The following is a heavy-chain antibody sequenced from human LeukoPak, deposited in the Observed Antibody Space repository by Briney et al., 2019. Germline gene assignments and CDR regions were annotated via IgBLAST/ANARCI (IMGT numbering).Heavy chain of an antibody. CDR2: IIPIFGTA. CDR1: GGTFSSYA. J-gene: IGHJ6*02. D-gene: IGHD3-16*01. V-gene: IGHV1-69*01. Sequence: SVKVSCKASGGTFSSYAISCVRQAPGQGLEWMGGIIPIFGTANYAQKFQGRVTITADESTSTAYMELSSLRSEDTAVYYCARMGGGRPGDLHLRGYYYYGMDVWGQGTTVTVSS. CDR3: ARMGGGRPGDLHLRGYYYYGMDV.